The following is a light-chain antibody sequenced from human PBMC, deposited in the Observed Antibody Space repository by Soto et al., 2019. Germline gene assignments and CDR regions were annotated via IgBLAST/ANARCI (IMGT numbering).Light chain of an antibody. V-gene: IGKV3-20*01. CDR1: QRLSASD. Sequence: EIVLTQSPGTLSLSPGQRATLSCRPSQRLSASDMSGYQQKPGPAPQFLIYGVSSRATGIPDRFSGSGSGTDFTLTISRLEPEDFAVYHCQQYGSSPLITFGQGTRLEIK. CDR2: GVS. J-gene: IGKJ5*01. CDR3: QQYGSSPLIT.